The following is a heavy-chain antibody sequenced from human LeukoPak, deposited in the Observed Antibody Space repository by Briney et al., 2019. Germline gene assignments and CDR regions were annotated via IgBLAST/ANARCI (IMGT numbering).Heavy chain of an antibody. Sequence: GGSLRLSCAASGFTFSTYWMNWVLQAPGKGLEWVADIKPDGSHVSYVDSVKGRFSISRDNAQNSLYLQVSSLRAEDTAIYCPAREGRLLGAFDVWGQGTMLTVSS. CDR1: GFTFSTYW. CDR2: IKPDGSHV. CDR3: AREGRLLGAFDV. D-gene: IGHD2-15*01. J-gene: IGHJ3*01. V-gene: IGHV3-7*01.